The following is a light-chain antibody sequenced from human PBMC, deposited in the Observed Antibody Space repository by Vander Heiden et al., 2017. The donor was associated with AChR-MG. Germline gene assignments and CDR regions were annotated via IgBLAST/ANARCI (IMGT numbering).Light chain of an antibody. Sequence: DIVLTQSPLSLSVTPGEPASISCRSSQSLLHSRGDTYLDWYLQKSGQSPKLLMYLGSNRASGVPDRFSCSGSGTDFTLKISRVDAEDVGVYYCRQALQTPHTFGQGTKLEIK. J-gene: IGKJ2*01. V-gene: IGKV2-28*01. CDR1: QSLLHSRGDTY. CDR3: RQALQTPHT. CDR2: LGS.